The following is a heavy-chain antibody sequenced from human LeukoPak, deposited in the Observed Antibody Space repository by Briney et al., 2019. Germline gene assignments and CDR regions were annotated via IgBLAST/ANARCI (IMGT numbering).Heavy chain of an antibody. CDR3: AKSVPSGSRTDY. D-gene: IGHD3-10*01. V-gene: IGHV3-23*01. CDR1: GFTFSSYA. J-gene: IGHJ4*02. CDR2: VLGSGGGT. Sequence: GGSLRLSCVASGFTFSSYAMGWVRQAPGKGLEWVSGVLGSGGGTYYADSVKGRFTISRDNSKNTLYLQMNSLRAEDTAVYYCAKSVPSGSRTDYWGQGTLVTVSS.